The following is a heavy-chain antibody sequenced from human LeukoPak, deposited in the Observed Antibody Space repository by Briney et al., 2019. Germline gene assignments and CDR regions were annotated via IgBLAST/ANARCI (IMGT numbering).Heavy chain of an antibody. CDR1: GGSISSKTTIYY. V-gene: IGHV4-39*07. CDR2: IYYGGST. Sequence: PSETLSLTCAASGGSISSKTTIYYWGWIRQPPVKGLEWIGSIYYGGSTYYNPSLKSRVTISVDTSKNQFSLKLSSVTAADTAVYYCARCDSSGYYRYWYFDLWGRGTLVTVSS. D-gene: IGHD3-22*01. J-gene: IGHJ2*01. CDR3: ARCDSSGYYRYWYFDL.